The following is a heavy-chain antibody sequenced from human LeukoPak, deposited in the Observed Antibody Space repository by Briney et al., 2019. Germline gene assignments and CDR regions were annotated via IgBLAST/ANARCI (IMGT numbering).Heavy chain of an antibody. CDR2: IKQDGSEK. J-gene: IGHJ4*02. V-gene: IGHV3-7*01. CDR1: GFTFSSYG. CDR3: VGHSDY. D-gene: IGHD3-16*01. Sequence: GGSLRLSCAASGFTFSSYGMHWVRQAPGKGLEWVANIKQDGSEKYYVDSVKGRFTISRDNAKNSLYLQMNSLRAEDTAVYYCVGHSDYWGQGTLVTVSS.